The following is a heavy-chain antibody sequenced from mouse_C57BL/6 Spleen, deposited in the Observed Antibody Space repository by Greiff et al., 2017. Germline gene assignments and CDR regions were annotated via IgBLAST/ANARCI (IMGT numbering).Heavy chain of an antibody. CDR2: INPSNGGT. D-gene: IGHD2-1*01. J-gene: IGHJ4*01. V-gene: IGHV1-53*01. CDR1: GYTFTSYW. Sequence: QVQLQQSGTELVKPGASVKLSCKASGYTFTSYWMHWVKQRPGQGLEWIGNINPSNGGTNYNEKFKSKATLTVDKSSSTAYMQLSSLTSEDSAVYYCARQGIYYGKMDYWGQGTSVTVSS. CDR3: ARQGIYYGKMDY.